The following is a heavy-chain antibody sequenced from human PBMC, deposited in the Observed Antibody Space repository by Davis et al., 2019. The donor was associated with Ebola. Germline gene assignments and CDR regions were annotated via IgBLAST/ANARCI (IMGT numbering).Heavy chain of an antibody. CDR1: GGSVSSGDYY. CDR3: ARGLCQLPDEEYLGFYMDV. Sequence: PSETLSLTCTVSGGSVSSGDYYWSWIRQPPGKGLEWIGYIYYSGITHYNPSLKSRLTISVDTSKNYFSLNLTSVTAADTAVYYCARGLCQLPDEEYLGFYMDVWGKGTTVTVSS. J-gene: IGHJ6*03. CDR2: IYYSGIT. D-gene: IGHD2-2*01. V-gene: IGHV4-30-4*01.